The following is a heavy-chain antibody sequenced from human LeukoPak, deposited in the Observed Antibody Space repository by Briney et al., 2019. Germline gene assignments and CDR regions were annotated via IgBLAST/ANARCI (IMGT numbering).Heavy chain of an antibody. Sequence: GGSLRLSCAASGFTFTRYWMSWVRQAPGEGLEGVASIKEDGSERYYVDSVRGRFTISRDNAKNSLFLQMNSLRAEDTAVYYCATYTRSFDIWGQGTMVTVSS. V-gene: IGHV3-7*02. D-gene: IGHD2-2*02. CDR1: GFTFTRYW. J-gene: IGHJ3*02. CDR2: IKEDGSER. CDR3: ATYTRSFDI.